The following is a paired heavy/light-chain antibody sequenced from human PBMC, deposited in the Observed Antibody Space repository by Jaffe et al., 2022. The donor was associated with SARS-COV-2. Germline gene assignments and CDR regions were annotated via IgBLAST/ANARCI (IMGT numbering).Light chain of an antibody. CDR3: QTWGTGFWV. J-gene: IGLJ3*02. CDR2: VNSDGSH. V-gene: IGLV4-69*01. CDR1: SGHTIYA. Sequence: QVVLTQSPSASASLGASVKLTCTLNSGHTIYAIAWHQQQPEKGPRFLMRVNSDGSHSKGDGIPDRFSGSSSGADRYLTISSLQSEDEADYYCQTWGTGFWVFGGGTRVTVL.
Heavy chain of an antibody. V-gene: IGHV3-13*01. CDR1: GFTLSTYD. CDR2: MGIVGDT. J-gene: IGHJ3*02. Sequence: VQLVESGGGLVQPGGSLRLSCGASGFTLSTYDMHWVRQGPGKGLEWVSLMGIVGDTDYLDSVKGRFTVSRDNAKNSLFLQMNSLRAGDTAVYYCARDGHPFDIWGRGTMVIVSP. CDR3: ARDGHPFDI.